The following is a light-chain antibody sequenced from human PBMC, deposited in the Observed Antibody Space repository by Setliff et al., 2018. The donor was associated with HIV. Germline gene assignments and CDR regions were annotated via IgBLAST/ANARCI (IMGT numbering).Light chain of an antibody. CDR3: CSYSSSSVYF. V-gene: IGLV2-14*03. CDR1: NSDIGGYDY. CDR2: DVT. Sequence: QSALAQPASVSGSPGQSITISCTGTNSDIGGYDYVSWYQQHPGKAPKLMIYDVTNRPSGVSNRFSGSKSGSTASLTISGLQAEDEANYYCCSYSSSSVYFFGTGTKGTV. J-gene: IGLJ1*01.